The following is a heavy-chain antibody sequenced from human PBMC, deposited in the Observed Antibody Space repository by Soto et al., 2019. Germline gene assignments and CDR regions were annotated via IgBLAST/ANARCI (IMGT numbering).Heavy chain of an antibody. CDR1: GGSISSGNYY. D-gene: IGHD1-7*01. Sequence: QVQLQESGPGLVKPSQTLSLTCTVSGGSISSGNYYWSWIRQPPGKGLEWIGFISYSGSTYNNASLKSRFTISVDKSKNQFSLNLSFVTAADTAVYYCATMGTPATGLYYFDYWGQGTLVTVSS. CDR3: ATMGTPATGLYYFDY. CDR2: ISYSGST. J-gene: IGHJ4*02. V-gene: IGHV4-30-4*01.